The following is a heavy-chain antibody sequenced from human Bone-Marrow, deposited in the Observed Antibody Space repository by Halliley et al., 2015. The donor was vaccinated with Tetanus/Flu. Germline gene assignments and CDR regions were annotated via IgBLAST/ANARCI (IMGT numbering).Heavy chain of an antibody. D-gene: IGHD3-3*02. Sequence: MQLVQSGAEVKKPGESLRISCQGSGYIFTRYWISWVRQMPGRGLEWMGRIDPSDSETKYSPSFQGHVTISTENSMSTVYLQWATLKASDSAMYYCARHETFPGPSDYWGLGTLVTVSS. CDR3: ARHETFPGPSDY. CDR2: IDPSDSET. J-gene: IGHJ4*02. CDR1: GYIFTRYW. V-gene: IGHV5-10-1*01.